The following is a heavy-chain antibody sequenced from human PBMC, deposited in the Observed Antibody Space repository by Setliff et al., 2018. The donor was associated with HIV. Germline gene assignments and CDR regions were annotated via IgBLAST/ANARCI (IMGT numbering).Heavy chain of an antibody. V-gene: IGHV3-48*01. J-gene: IGHJ4*02. CDR3: ATPLMTTTVTKDH. D-gene: IGHD4-17*01. CDR2: ITGSSDII. CDR1: GFTFDDYG. Sequence: PGGSLRLSCAASGFTFDDYGMNWVRQAPGKGLEWVAYITGSSDIIHYADSVQGRFTVSRDNAKNSLHLQMNSLRVEDTAVYYCATPLMTTTVTKDHWGQGTLVTVSS.